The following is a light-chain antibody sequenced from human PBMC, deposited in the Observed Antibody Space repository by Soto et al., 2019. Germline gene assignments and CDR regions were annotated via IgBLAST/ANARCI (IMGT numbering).Light chain of an antibody. Sequence: QAVVTQEPSLTVSPGGTVTLTCASSTGAVTSGYYPNWFQQKPGQAPRVLIYSTSNKHSWTPARFSGSLLGGKAALTLSGVQPEDEAEYYCLLYYGGALYVFGTGTKLTVL. V-gene: IGLV7-43*01. CDR2: STS. CDR3: LLYYGGALYV. J-gene: IGLJ1*01. CDR1: TGAVTSGYY.